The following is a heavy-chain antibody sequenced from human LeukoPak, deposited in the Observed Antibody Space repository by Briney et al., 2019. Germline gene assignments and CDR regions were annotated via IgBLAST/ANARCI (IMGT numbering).Heavy chain of an antibody. V-gene: IGHV4-4*02. D-gene: IGHD6-19*01. J-gene: IGHJ4*02. CDR1: GGSIRRSNW. CDR3: ARDAPYSSGWSIDY. Sequence: SDTLSLTCDVSGGSIRRSNWWSWVRPPPGKGLEWIGEIYHSGSTNYNPSLKSRVTISVDKSKNQFSLKLSSVTAADTAVYYCARDAPYSSGWSIDYWGQGTLVTVSS. CDR2: IYHSGST.